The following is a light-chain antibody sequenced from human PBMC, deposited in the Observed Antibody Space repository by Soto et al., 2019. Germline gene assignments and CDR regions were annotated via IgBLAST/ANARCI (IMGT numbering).Light chain of an antibody. CDR2: LNSDGSH. J-gene: IGLJ2*01. CDR1: SGHSSYP. V-gene: IGLV4-69*01. Sequence: QLVLTQSPSASASLGASVKLTCTLSSGHSSYPIAWHQQQPEKGPRYLMKLNSDGSHSKGDGIPDRFSGSRSGAERYLTISSLQSEDEADYYCQTWGTGVVFGGGTKLTVL. CDR3: QTWGTGVV.